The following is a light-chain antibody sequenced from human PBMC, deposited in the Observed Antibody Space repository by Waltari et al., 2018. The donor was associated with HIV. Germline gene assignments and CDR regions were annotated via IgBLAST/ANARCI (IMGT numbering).Light chain of an antibody. J-gene: IGLJ1*01. CDR3: SSYAGSNNPYV. V-gene: IGLV2-8*01. Sequence: QTALTQPPSASGSPGQSVTISCTGTSSDLGAYNYVSWYQQHPDKAPKLMIYDVSKRLSGVPDRFAGSKSGNTASLTVSGLQAEDEADYYCSSYAGSNNPYVFGTGTKVTVL. CDR1: SSDLGAYNY. CDR2: DVS.